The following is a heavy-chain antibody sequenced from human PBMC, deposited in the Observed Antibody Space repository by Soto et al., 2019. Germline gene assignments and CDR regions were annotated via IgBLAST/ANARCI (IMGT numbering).Heavy chain of an antibody. D-gene: IGHD3-9*01. CDR3: ARGRKVLRYFDWSDSWFDP. CDR2: MNPNSGNT. J-gene: IGHJ5*02. CDR1: GYTFTSYD. V-gene: IGHV1-8*01. Sequence: ASVKVSCKASGYTFTSYDINWVRQATGQGLEWMGWMNPNSGNTGYAQKFQGRVTMTRNTSISTAHMELSSLRSEDTAVYYCARGRKVLRYFDWSDSWFDPWGQGTLVTVSS.